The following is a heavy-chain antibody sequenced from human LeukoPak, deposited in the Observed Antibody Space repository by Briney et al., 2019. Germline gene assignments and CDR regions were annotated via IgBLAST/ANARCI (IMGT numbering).Heavy chain of an antibody. CDR3: ARGRIVATSTSLAIY. V-gene: IGHV1-8*01. D-gene: IGHD5-12*01. Sequence: GASVKVSCKASGYTFTSYDINWVRQATGQGLEWMGWMNPNSGNTGYAQKFQGRVTMTRNTSISTAYTELSSLRSEDTAVYYCARGRIVATSTSLAIYWGQGTLVTVSS. J-gene: IGHJ4*02. CDR1: GYTFTSYD. CDR2: MNPNSGNT.